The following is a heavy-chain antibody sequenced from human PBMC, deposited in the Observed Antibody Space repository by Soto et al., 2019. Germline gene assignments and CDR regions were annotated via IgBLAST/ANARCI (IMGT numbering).Heavy chain of an antibody. J-gene: IGHJ6*02. D-gene: IGHD2-2*02. Sequence: PEESLKISCKGSGYIFTSYWIGWVLEVPGEVLEWMGRIDPSDSYTNYSPSFQGHVTISADKSISTAYLQWSSLKASDTAMYYCARQLVVPAAIVSYGMDVWGQGTTVTVSS. CDR2: IDPSDSYT. CDR3: ARQLVVPAAIVSYGMDV. V-gene: IGHV5-10-1*01. CDR1: GYIFTSYW.